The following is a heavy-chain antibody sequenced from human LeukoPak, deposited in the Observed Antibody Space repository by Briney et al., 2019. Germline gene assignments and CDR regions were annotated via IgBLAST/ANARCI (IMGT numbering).Heavy chain of an antibody. CDR2: IIPIFGTA. Sequence: SVKVSCKASGGTFSSYAISWVRQAPGQGLEWMGGIIPIFGTANYAQKFQGRVTITADESTSTAYMELSSLRSEDTAVYYCARHNCSSTSCYYYGMDVWGQGTTVTVSS. D-gene: IGHD2-2*01. J-gene: IGHJ6*02. V-gene: IGHV1-69*13. CDR1: GGTFSSYA. CDR3: ARHNCSSTSCYYYGMDV.